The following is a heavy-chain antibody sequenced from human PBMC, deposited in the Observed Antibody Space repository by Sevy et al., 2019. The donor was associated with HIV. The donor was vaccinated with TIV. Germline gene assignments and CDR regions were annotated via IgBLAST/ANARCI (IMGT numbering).Heavy chain of an antibody. D-gene: IGHD2-2*01. Sequence: GSLRLSCAASGFTFSNYGIHWVRQPPGKGLEWVAVIWSDGNKKYYAYSVKGRFTISRDNSKNTLFMQMNSLRAEDTSVYYCAREPLRSCTSTSGNDGDYYYYVMDVWGQGTTVTVSS. CDR3: AREPLRSCTSTSGNDGDYYYYVMDV. CDR1: GFTFSNYG. J-gene: IGHJ6*02. CDR2: IWSDGNKK. V-gene: IGHV3-33*01.